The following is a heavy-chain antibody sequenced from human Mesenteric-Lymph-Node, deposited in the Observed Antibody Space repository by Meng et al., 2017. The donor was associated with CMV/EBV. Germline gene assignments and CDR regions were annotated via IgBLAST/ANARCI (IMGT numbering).Heavy chain of an antibody. CDR1: GFTLSSYG. CDR2: MRYDGSNQ. Sequence: GESLKISCAASGFTLSSYGMHWVRQAPGKGLEWVAFMRYDGSNQYYADSVKGRFTMSRDNSKNTLYLQMDNLRAEDAAVYYCARPVVPAAIHYFHYWGQGTLVTVSS. D-gene: IGHD2-2*01. CDR3: ARPVVPAAIHYFHY. J-gene: IGHJ4*02. V-gene: IGHV3-30*02.